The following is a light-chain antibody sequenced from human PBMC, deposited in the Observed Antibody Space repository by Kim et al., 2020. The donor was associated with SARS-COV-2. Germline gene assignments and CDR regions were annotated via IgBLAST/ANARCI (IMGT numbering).Light chain of an antibody. V-gene: IGLV3-19*01. J-gene: IGLJ2*01. CDR1: SLRSYY. Sequence: SSELTQDPAVSVALGQTVRITCQGDSLRSYYASWYQQKPGQASVLVIYGKNNRPSGIPDRFSGSSSGNTASLTITGAQAEDEADYYCNSRDSSGNHLVFGGGTKLTVL. CDR2: GKN. CDR3: NSRDSSGNHLV.